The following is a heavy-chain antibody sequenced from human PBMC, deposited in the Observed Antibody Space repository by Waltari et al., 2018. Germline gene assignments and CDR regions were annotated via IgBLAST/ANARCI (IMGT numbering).Heavy chain of an antibody. Sequence: QVQLQESGPGLVKPSETLSLTCTVSGGSISSSSYYWGWIRQPPGKGLEWIGSIYYSGSTYYNPSLKSRVTISVDTSKNQFSLKLSSVTAADTAVYYCARHESWPTPDAFDIWGQGTMVTVSS. J-gene: IGHJ3*02. CDR3: ARHESWPTPDAFDI. CDR2: IYYSGST. V-gene: IGHV4-39*01. CDR1: GGSISSSSYY. D-gene: IGHD4-17*01.